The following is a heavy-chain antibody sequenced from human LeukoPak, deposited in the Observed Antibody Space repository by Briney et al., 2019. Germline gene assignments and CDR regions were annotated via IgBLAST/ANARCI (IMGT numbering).Heavy chain of an antibody. J-gene: IGHJ6*02. CDR3: ARGSSGSYSTPPYYYYYGMDV. CDR2: IIPILGIA. V-gene: IGHV1-69*04. Sequence: SVKVSCKASGGTFSSYAISWVRQAPGQGLEWMGRIIPILGIANYAQKFQGGVTITADKSTSTAYMELSSLRSEDTAVYYCARGSSGSYSTPPYYYYYGMDVWGQGTTVTVSS. CDR1: GGTFSSYA. D-gene: IGHD1-26*01.